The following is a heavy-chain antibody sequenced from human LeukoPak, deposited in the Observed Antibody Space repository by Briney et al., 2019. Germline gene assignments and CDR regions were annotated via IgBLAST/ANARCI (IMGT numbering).Heavy chain of an antibody. Sequence: SETLSLTCTVSGGSISSGDYYWSWIRQPPGKGLEWIGYIYYSGSTYYNPSLKSRVTSSIDTSKNQFSLKMSSVTAADTAVYYCVREVKGYGSSWYQNWFDPWGQGTLVTVSS. V-gene: IGHV4-30-4*01. D-gene: IGHD6-13*01. CDR1: GGSISSGDYY. J-gene: IGHJ5*02. CDR3: VREVKGYGSSWYQNWFDP. CDR2: IYYSGST.